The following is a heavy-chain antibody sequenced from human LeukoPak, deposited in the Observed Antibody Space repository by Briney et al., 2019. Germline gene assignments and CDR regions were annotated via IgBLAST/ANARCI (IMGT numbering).Heavy chain of an antibody. CDR1: GFTFSSYS. CDR2: ISGSSSSI. CDR3: AKDGPDFDWFGSFDY. V-gene: IGHV3-48*01. D-gene: IGHD3-9*01. Sequence: GGSLRLSCAASGFTFSSYSVNWVRQAPGKGLEWVSYISGSSSSIYYADSVKGRFTISRDNSKNTLYLQMNSLRTEDTAVYYCAKDGPDFDWFGSFDYWGQGTLVTVSS. J-gene: IGHJ4*02.